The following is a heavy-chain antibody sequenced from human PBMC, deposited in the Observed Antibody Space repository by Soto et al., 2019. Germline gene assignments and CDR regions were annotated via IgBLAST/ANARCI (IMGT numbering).Heavy chain of an antibody. D-gene: IGHD3-3*01. CDR2: ISSSGSTI. CDR3: ARGNDFWSVNNYGMDV. J-gene: IGHJ6*02. V-gene: IGHV3-11*01. CDR1: GFTFSDYY. Sequence: GGSLRLSCAAAGFTFSDYYMSWVRQAPGKGLEWVSYISSSGSTIYYADSVKGRFTISRDNAKNSLYLQMNSLRAEDTAVYYCARGNDFWSVNNYGMDVWGQGTTVTVSS.